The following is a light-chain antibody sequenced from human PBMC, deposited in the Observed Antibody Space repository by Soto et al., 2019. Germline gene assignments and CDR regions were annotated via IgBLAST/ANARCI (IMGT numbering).Light chain of an antibody. CDR1: QSVNSNY. CDR3: QQYVDCNSPSYS. J-gene: IGKJ2*03. Sequence: EIVLTQSPGTLSLSPGERVTLSCRASQSVNSNYLAWYQQKPGQAPRLLIYGTSSRATGIPDRFSGSGSGTVLILTISRLVREDFVLYYFQQYVDCNSPSYSFGQVTKLDIK. V-gene: IGKV3-20*01. CDR2: GTS.